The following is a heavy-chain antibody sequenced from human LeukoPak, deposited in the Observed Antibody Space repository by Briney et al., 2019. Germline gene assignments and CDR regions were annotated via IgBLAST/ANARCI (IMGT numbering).Heavy chain of an antibody. V-gene: IGHV4-31*03. D-gene: IGHD3-10*01. Sequence: SETLSLTCTVSGGSISSGSYYWSWIRQHPGKGLEWIGYIHYRGSTYYNPSLRRRVTISVDMSKNPFSLNLTSVTDADTAVYYCARRMDSSRGGFDYWGQGTLVTVSS. J-gene: IGHJ4*02. CDR1: GGSISSGSYY. CDR3: ARRMDSSRGGFDY. CDR2: IHYRGST.